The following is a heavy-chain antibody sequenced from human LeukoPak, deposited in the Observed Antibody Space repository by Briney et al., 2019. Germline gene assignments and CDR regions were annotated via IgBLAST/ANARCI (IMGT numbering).Heavy chain of an antibody. CDR2: IYYSGST. V-gene: IGHV4-59*12. CDR1: GGSISSYY. J-gene: IGHJ4*02. CDR3: ARNGGNSDFDY. Sequence: SETLSLTCTVSGGSISSYYWSWIRQPPGKGLEWIGYIYYSGSTNYNPSLKSRVTISVDTSKNHFSLKLSSVAAADTAVYYCARNGGNSDFDYWGQGTLVTVSS. D-gene: IGHD4-23*01.